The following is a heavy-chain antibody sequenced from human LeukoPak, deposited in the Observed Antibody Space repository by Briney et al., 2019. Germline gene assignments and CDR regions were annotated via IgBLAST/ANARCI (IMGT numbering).Heavy chain of an antibody. CDR1: GFTFSSYA. V-gene: IGHV3-23*01. J-gene: IGHJ3*01. CDR2: ISGSGGST. Sequence: GRSLRLSCAASGFTFSSYAMSWVSQAPGKGLEWVSGISGSGGSTYFADSVKGRFTISRDNSKNTLFLQMNSLRAEDTAVYYCAKDRSCTGSSCNVGSWGQGTMVTVSS. CDR3: AKDRSCTGSSCNVGS. D-gene: IGHD2-2*01.